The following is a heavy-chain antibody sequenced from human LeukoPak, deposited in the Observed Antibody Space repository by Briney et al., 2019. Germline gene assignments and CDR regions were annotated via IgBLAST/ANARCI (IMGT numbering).Heavy chain of an antibody. J-gene: IGHJ4*02. CDR3: AKSPVSSCGGSFCYPFDY. Sequence: GGSLRLSCAASGFTFSTYAMSWVRQIPGKGLEWVSAISGSDDGTYYADSVKGRFTISRDNSRNTLYLQMNTLRAEDTAVYFCAKSPVSSCGGSFCYPFDYWGQGNLVTVSS. CDR1: GFTFSTYA. V-gene: IGHV3-23*01. D-gene: IGHD2-21*01. CDR2: ISGSDDGT.